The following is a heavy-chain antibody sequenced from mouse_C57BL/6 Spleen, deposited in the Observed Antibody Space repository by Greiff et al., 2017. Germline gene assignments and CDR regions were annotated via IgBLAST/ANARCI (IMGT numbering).Heavy chain of an antibody. CDR3: ERYYYAFAY. CDR2: INYDGSST. J-gene: IGHJ2*01. Sequence: VKLVESEGGLVQPGSSMKLSCTASGFTFSDYYMAWVRQVPEKGLEWVANINYDGSSTYYLDSLKSRFIISRYTAKNMLYLQMSSLKSEDTDTYYCERYYYAFAYWGQGTTLTVSS. V-gene: IGHV5-16*01. CDR1: GFTFSDYY. D-gene: IGHD1-1*01.